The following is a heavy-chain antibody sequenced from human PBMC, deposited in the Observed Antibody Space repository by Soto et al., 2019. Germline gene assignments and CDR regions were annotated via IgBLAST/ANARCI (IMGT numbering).Heavy chain of an antibody. CDR1: GFSLSSIGVA. CDR2: LYWNDDR. D-gene: IGHD1-26*01. J-gene: IGHJ4*02. CDR3: AHSASVPCCYYFDS. Sequence: APTLVNPTQTLTLTCTFSGFSLSSIGVAVGWIRQPPGKALEWLALLYWNDDRRYSPSLKSRLTITKDTSKNQVVLTMTNMDPADTATYYCAHSASVPCCYYFDSWGQGTLVTVSS. V-gene: IGHV2-5*01.